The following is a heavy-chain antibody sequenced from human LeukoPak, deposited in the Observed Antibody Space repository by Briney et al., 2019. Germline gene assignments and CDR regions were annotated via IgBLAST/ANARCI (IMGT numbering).Heavy chain of an antibody. CDR2: ISGSGGST. CDR1: GFTFSSYA. D-gene: IGHD3-3*01. CDR3: AKEHTIFGVVXXXDS. J-gene: IGHJ4*02. Sequence: GGSLRLSCAASGFTFSSYAMSWVRQAPGKGLEWVSAISGSGGSTYYADSVKGRFTISRDDSKNMLYLHMDTLRAEDTATYYCAKEHTIFGVVXXXDSWGQGTLVTVSS. V-gene: IGHV3-23*01.